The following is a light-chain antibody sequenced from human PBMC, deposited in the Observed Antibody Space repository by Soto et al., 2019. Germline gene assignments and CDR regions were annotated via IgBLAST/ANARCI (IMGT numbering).Light chain of an antibody. V-gene: IGKV3-20*01. CDR2: GAS. J-gene: IGKJ4*01. CDR1: QSVSSN. CDR3: QQYGSSPRIA. Sequence: EIVMTQSPATLSVSPGERATLSCRASQSVSSNLAWYQQKPGQAPRLLIYGASSRATGIPDRFSGSGSGTDFTLTISRLEPEDFAVYYCQQYGSSPRIAFGGGTKVDI.